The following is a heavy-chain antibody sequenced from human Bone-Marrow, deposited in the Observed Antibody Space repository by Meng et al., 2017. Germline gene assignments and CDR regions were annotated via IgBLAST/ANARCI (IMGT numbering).Heavy chain of an antibody. D-gene: IGHD1-7*01. CDR3: ARGVVRNWNYLP. CDR2: INHSGST. Sequence: QVQLQQWGAGLLKTSETLSITCAVYGGSFSGYYWSWIRQPPGKGLEWIGEINHSGSTNYNPSLKSRVTISVDTSKNQFSLKLSSVTAADTAVYYCARGVVRNWNYLPWGQGTLVTVSS. V-gene: IGHV4-34*01. J-gene: IGHJ5*02. CDR1: GGSFSGYY.